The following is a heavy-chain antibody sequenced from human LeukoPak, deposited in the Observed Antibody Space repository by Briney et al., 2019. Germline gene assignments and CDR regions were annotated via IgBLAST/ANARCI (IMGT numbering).Heavy chain of an antibody. CDR1: GGSFSGYY. D-gene: IGHD2-15*01. CDR3: ARNWKGGCSGGSCYLGRYYYMDV. V-gene: IGHV4-34*01. J-gene: IGHJ6*03. Sequence: SETLSLTCAVYGGSFSGYYWSWIRQPPGKGLEWIGEINHSGSTNYNPSLKSRVTISVDTSKNQFSLKLSSVTAADTAVYYCARNWKGGCSGGSCYLGRYYYMDVWGKGTTVTVSS. CDR2: INHSGST.